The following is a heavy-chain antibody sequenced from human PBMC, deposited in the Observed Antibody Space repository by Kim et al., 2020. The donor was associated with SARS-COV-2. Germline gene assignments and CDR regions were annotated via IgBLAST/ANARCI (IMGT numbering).Heavy chain of an antibody. CDR1: GFTFSNYW. CDR3: ARAVGGSAPSIDY. CDR2: LYYGASAK. D-gene: IGHD6-25*01. V-gene: IGHV3-74*01. J-gene: IGHJ4*02. Sequence: GGSLRLSCVGSGFTFSNYWMHWVRQAPRKGLVWVSRLYYGASAKDYADFVKGRFTISRDNSRNTVYLQMNNLRVDDTAIYYCARAVGGSAPSIDYWGQGTLVAVSS.